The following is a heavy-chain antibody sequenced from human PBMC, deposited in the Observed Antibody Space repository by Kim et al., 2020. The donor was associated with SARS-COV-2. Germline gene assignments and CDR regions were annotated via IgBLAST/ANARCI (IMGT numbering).Heavy chain of an antibody. J-gene: IGHJ5*02. CDR2: IRSKTKSYAT. Sequence: GGSLRLSCAASGFSFSDSVMHWVRQASGKGLEWVGRIRSKTKSYATEYVASVKGRFTISRDDSKNTAYLQMDSLKTEDTAVYYCTRSVMATKDWFDPWGQGTLVTVSS. CDR3: TRSVMATKDWFDP. CDR1: GFSFSDSV. D-gene: IGHD2-21*01. V-gene: IGHV3-73*01.